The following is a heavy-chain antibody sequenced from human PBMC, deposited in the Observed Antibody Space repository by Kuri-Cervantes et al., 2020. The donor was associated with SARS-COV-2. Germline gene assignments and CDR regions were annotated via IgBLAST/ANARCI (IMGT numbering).Heavy chain of an antibody. CDR1: GFTFSSYG. Sequence: GESLKISCAASGFTFSSYGMHWVRQALGKGLEWVAVISYDGSNKYYADSVKGRFTISRDNSKNTLYLQMNSLRAEDTAVYYCAEGPSESFGYWGQGTLVTVSS. CDR2: ISYDGSNK. V-gene: IGHV3-30*18. CDR3: AEGPSESFGY. D-gene: IGHD3-10*01. J-gene: IGHJ4*02.